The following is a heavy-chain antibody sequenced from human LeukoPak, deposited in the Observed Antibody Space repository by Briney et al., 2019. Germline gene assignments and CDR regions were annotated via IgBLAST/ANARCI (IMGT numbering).Heavy chain of an antibody. V-gene: IGHV4-59*12. J-gene: IGHJ4*02. CDR3: ARVYDSSGYTNRPVFDY. CDR1: GGSISSYY. CDR2: IYYSGST. D-gene: IGHD3-22*01. Sequence: SETLSLTCTVSGGSISSYYWSWIRQPPGKGLEWIGYIYYSGSTYYNPSLKSRVTISVDTSKNQFSLKLSSVTAADTAVYYCARVYDSSGYTNRPVFDYWGQGTLVTVSS.